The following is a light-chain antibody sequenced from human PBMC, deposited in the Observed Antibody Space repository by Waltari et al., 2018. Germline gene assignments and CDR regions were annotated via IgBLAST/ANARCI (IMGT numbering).Light chain of an antibody. CDR1: SSDVGDYNY. CDR2: DVS. J-gene: IGLJ2*01. CDR3: SSYTSSSTYVV. Sequence: QSALTQPASVSGSPGQSITISCTGTSSDVGDYNYVSWYQRHPGKAPKLIIFDVSNRPSGVSSLFSGSKSGDTASLTISGLQAEDEADYYCSSYTSSSTYVVFGGGTKLTVL. V-gene: IGLV2-14*03.